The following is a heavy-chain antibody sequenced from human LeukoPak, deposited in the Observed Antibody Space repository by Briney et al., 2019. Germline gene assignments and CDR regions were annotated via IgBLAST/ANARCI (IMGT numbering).Heavy chain of an antibody. CDR1: GGTFSSYA. V-gene: IGHV1-69*05. CDR3: ARVGNWNPRIPDYYYYYMDV. CDR2: IIPIFGTA. Sequence: SVKVSCKASGGTFSSYAISWVRQAPGQGLEWMGGIIPIFGTADYAQKFQGRVTITTDESTSTAYMELSSLRSEDTAVYYCARVGNWNPRIPDYYYYYMDVWGKGTTVTVSS. D-gene: IGHD1-1*01. J-gene: IGHJ6*03.